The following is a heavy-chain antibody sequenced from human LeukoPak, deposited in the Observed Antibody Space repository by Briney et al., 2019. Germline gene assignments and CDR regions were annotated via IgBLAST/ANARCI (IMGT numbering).Heavy chain of an antibody. CDR2: IYHSGST. D-gene: IGHD5-12*01. V-gene: IGHV4-38-2*02. CDR3: ARGVRKTWLRLLDWFDP. Sequence: SETLSLTCTVSGYSITNYYWGWIRQPPGKGLEWLGNIYHSGSTHYNPSLKSRVTISVDTSKNQFSLKLSSVTAADTAVYYCARGVRKTWLRLLDWFDPWGQGTLVTVSS. J-gene: IGHJ5*02. CDR1: GYSITNYY.